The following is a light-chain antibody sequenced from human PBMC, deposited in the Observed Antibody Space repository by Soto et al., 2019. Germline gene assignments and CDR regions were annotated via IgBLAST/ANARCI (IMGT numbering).Light chain of an antibody. CDR3: QHYGSSAYT. CDR2: GVS. J-gene: IGKJ2*01. CDR1: HSVSSSY. Sequence: EMVLTQSPGTLSLSPGERATLSCRASHSVSSSYLAWYQHKPGQAPRLLIYGVSSRATGIPDRFSGSGSGTDFTLTINRLEPEDFAVYFCQHYGSSAYTFGHGTKLEIK. V-gene: IGKV3-20*01.